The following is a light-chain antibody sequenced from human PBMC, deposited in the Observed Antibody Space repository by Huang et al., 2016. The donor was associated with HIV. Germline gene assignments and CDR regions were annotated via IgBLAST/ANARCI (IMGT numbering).Light chain of an antibody. Sequence: DTVMTQTPATLSVSPGARATLSCRASQSVGSKLAWFQQEPGQAPRLLSHGASTRATVIPAMFSGSGSGTEFTLTISSLQSEDFAVYYCQQYNNWPYTFGQGTKLEIK. CDR3: QQYNNWPYT. CDR2: GAS. J-gene: IGKJ2*01. V-gene: IGKV3-15*01. CDR1: QSVGSK.